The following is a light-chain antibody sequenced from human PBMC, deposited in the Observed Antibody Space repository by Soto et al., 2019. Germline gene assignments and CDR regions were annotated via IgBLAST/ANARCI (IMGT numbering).Light chain of an antibody. V-gene: IGKV3-15*01. CDR3: QQYVHRPPRA. J-gene: IGKJ1*01. CDR1: QSVSSS. Sequence: EIVVTQSPATLSVSPGERVTLSCRASQSVSSSLAWYQQRPGQAPRLLIYDTSTRAAGIAARFSGSGSGTEFTLTISSLQSEDSAVYYCQQYVHRPPRAFGQGTTVEIK. CDR2: DTS.